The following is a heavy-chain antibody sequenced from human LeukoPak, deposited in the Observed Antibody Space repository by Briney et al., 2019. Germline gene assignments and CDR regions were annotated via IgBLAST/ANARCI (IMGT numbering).Heavy chain of an antibody. CDR2: IYYSGST. D-gene: IGHD1-26*01. CDR1: GGSISKSNHY. J-gene: IGHJ4*02. V-gene: IGHV4-61*05. CDR3: ARTDSGTAIDY. Sequence: SETLSLTCSVSGGSISKSNHYWGWIRQPPGKGLEWIGYIYYSGSTNYNPSLKSRVTISVNSSKNQFSLKLSSVTAADTAVYYCARTDSGTAIDYWGQGTLVTVSS.